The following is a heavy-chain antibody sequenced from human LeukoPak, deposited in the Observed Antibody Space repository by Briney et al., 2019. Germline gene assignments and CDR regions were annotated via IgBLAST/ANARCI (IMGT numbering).Heavy chain of an antibody. CDR3: ARDGLYSYGYSYFDY. CDR1: GGSISSYH. CDR2: FHITGST. V-gene: IGHV4-4*07. J-gene: IGHJ4*02. Sequence: SETLSLTCTVSGGSISSYHWSWIRQPAGKGLEWIGRFHITGSTNFNPSLKSRVTMSIDTSKNQFSLKLSSVTAADTAVYYCARDGLYSYGYSYFDYWGQGTLVTVFS. D-gene: IGHD5-18*01.